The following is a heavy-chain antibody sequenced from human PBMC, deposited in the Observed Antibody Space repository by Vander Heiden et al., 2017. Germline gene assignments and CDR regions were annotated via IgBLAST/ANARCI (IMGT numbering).Heavy chain of an antibody. V-gene: IGHV3-23*01. J-gene: IGHJ5*02. Sequence: EVQLLESGGGLVQPGGSLRLSCAASGFTFSSYAMSWVRQAPGKGLEWVSAISGSGGSTYYADSGKGRFTISRDNSKNTLYLQMNRLRAEDTAVYYCAKEKWSGYYIGWFDPWGQGTMVTVSS. CDR3: AKEKWSGYYIGWFDP. CDR1: GFTFSSYA. D-gene: IGHD3-3*01. CDR2: ISGSGGST.